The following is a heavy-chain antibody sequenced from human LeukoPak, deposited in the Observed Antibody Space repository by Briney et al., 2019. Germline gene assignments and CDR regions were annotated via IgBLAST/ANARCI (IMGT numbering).Heavy chain of an antibody. Sequence: GTSVKVSCRASGFTFTSSAVQWVRQARGQRLEWIGWIVVGSGNTNYARKFQERVTITRDMSTSTAYMELSSLRSEDTAVYYCAAGRRQLVSYYYYYYYMDVWGKGTTVTVSS. V-gene: IGHV1-58*01. CDR1: GFTFTSSA. J-gene: IGHJ6*03. CDR3: AAGRRQLVSYYYYYYYMDV. D-gene: IGHD6-6*01. CDR2: IVVGSGNT.